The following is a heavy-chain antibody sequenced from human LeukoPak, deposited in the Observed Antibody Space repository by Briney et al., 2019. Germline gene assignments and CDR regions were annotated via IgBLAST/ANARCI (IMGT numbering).Heavy chain of an antibody. CDR2: INPNSGGT. CDR3: AREGTYCSSTSCYPGGSYYYYYGMDV. D-gene: IGHD2-2*01. Sequence: GASVKVSCKASGYTFTGYYMHWVRQAPGQGLEWMGWINPNSGGTNYAQKFQSWVTMTRDTSISTAYMELSRLRSDDTAVYYCAREGTYCSSTSCYPGGSYYYYYGMDVWGQGTTVTVSS. J-gene: IGHJ6*02. V-gene: IGHV1-2*04. CDR1: GYTFTGYY.